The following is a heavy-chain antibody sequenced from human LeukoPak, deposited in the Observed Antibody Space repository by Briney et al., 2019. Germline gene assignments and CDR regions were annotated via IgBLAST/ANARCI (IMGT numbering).Heavy chain of an antibody. J-gene: IGHJ5*02. V-gene: IGHV4-34*01. CDR3: ATHKDTSCYST. D-gene: IGHD2-2*01. Sequence: PSETLSLTCAVYGGSFSGYYWSWIRQPPGKGLEWIGEINHSGSTNYNPSLKSRVTISVDTSKNQSSLKLSSVTAADTAVYYCATHKDTSCYSTWGQGTLVTVSS. CDR2: INHSGST. CDR1: GGSFSGYY.